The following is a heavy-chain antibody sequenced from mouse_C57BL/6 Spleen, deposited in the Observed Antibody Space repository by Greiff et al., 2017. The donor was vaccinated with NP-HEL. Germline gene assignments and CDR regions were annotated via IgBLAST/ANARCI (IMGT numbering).Heavy chain of an antibody. J-gene: IGHJ2*01. CDR3: ARSYSNYGFDY. CDR2: INPNNGGT. D-gene: IGHD2-5*01. Sequence: EVQLQQSGPELVKPGASVKISCKASGYTFTDYYMNWVKQSHGKSLEWIGDINPNNGGTSYNQKFKGKATLTVDKSSSTAYMEFRRLTSEDSAVYYCARSYSNYGFDYWGQGTTLTVSS. CDR1: GYTFTDYY. V-gene: IGHV1-26*01.